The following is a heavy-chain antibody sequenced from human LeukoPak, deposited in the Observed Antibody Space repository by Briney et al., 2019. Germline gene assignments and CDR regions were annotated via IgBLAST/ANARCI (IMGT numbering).Heavy chain of an antibody. V-gene: IGHV1-18*01. CDR1: GYTFTRYA. D-gene: IGHD3-10*01. CDR3: ARGRVWVASSYYYYMDV. Sequence: APVKGSCKASGYTFTRYAISRVRQAPGERHKWMGWISAYNGNTNYAQKLQGRVTMTTDTSTSTAYMELRSLRSYDTAVYYCARGRVWVASSYYYYMDVWGKGTTVTVSS. J-gene: IGHJ6*03. CDR2: ISAYNGNT.